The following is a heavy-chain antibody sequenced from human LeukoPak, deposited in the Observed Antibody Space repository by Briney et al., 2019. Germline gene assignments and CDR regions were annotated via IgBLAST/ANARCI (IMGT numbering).Heavy chain of an antibody. CDR1: GYSFTSYW. Sequence: GESLKISCKGSGYSFTSYWIGWVRQMPGKGLEWMGIIYPGDSDTRYSPSFQGQVTISADKSISTAYLQWSSLKASDTAMYYCARRAAAGTYYYYYMDVWGKGTTVTVS. CDR3: ARRAAAGTYYYYYMDV. CDR2: IYPGDSDT. J-gene: IGHJ6*03. V-gene: IGHV5-51*01. D-gene: IGHD6-13*01.